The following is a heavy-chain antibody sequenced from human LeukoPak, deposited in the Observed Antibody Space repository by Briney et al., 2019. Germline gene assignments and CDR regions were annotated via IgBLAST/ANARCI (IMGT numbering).Heavy chain of an antibody. D-gene: IGHD3-10*01. CDR1: GGSFSGYY. V-gene: IGHV4-34*01. CDR3: ARGSHYYGSGSFPNFGY. Sequence: PSETLSLTCAVYGGSFSGYYWSWIRQPPGKGLEWIGEINHSGSTNYNPSLKSRVTISVDTSKNQFSLKLSSVTAADTAVYYCARGSHYYGSGSFPNFGYWGQGTLVTVSS. CDR2: INHSGST. J-gene: IGHJ4*02.